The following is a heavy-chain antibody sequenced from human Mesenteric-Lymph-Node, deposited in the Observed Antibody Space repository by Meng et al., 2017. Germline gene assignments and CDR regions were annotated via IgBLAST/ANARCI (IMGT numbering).Heavy chain of an antibody. J-gene: IGHJ3*02. Sequence: GSLRLSCTVSGGSISSFYWSWIRQPAGKGLEWIGRFYTSGSTNYNPSLKSRVTMSVDTSKNQFSLRLSSVTAADTPVYNCARDSMVRGVGDAFDIWGQGTMVTVSS. CDR2: FYTSGST. CDR1: GGSISSFY. D-gene: IGHD3-10*01. V-gene: IGHV4-4*07. CDR3: ARDSMVRGVGDAFDI.